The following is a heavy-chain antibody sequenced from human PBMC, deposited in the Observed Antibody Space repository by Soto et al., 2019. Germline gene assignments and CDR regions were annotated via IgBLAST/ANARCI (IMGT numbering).Heavy chain of an antibody. J-gene: IGHJ4*02. CDR3: ARVGGVAARTFDY. Sequence: SETPSLTFTFPGGSICPTYWSWVRQPPGKGLEWIAYLYYSGNTNYSTSLKSRVTISVDASKNQVSLRLTSVTAADTAVYYCARVGGVAARTFDYWGQGTVVTVSS. V-gene: IGHV4-59*01. CDR2: LYYSGNT. CDR1: GGSICPTY. D-gene: IGHD2-15*01.